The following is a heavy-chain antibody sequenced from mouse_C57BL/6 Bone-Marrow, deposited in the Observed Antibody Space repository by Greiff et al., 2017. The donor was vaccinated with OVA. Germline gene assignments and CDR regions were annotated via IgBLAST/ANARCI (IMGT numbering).Heavy chain of an antibody. V-gene: IGHV14-4*01. Sequence: VQLKQSGAELVRPGASVKLSCTASGFNIKDYCMHWVKQRPGQGLEWIGWIDPGNGDTEYASKFQGKATITADTSSNTAYLQLSSLTSEDTAVYYCTTSDYGYYGLAYWGQGTLVTVSA. D-gene: IGHD2-3*01. CDR3: TTSDYGYYGLAY. CDR2: IDPGNGDT. CDR1: GFNIKDYC. J-gene: IGHJ3*01.